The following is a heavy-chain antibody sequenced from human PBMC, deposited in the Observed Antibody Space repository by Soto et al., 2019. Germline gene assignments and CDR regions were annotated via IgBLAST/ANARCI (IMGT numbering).Heavy chain of an antibody. J-gene: IGHJ4*02. Sequence: PSETLSLTCAVSGASVTSDDYYWSWIRQPPGKGLEWIGYIYHSGSTYYNPSLKSRVSISIDTSQNQFSLKLTYLTAADTAVYYCARDPIFYYASSGYGGSYFDYWGKGSRVTVSS. CDR1: GASVTSDDYY. V-gene: IGHV4-30-4*01. D-gene: IGHD3-22*01. CDR2: IYHSGST. CDR3: ARDPIFYYASSGYGGSYFDY.